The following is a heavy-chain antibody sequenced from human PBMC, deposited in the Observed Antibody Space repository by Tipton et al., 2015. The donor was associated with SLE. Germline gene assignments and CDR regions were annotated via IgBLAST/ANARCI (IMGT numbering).Heavy chain of an antibody. J-gene: IGHJ5*02. CDR1: GGSISSSSYY. V-gene: IGHV4-61*05. CDR3: ARGYSSGWYPDWFDP. CDR2: IYYSGST. Sequence: TLSLTCTVSGGSISSSSYYWGWIRQPPGKGLEWIGYIYYSGSTNYNPSLKSRVTISVDTSKNQFSLKLSSVTAADTAVYYCARGYSSGWYPDWFDPWGQGTLVTVSS. D-gene: IGHD6-19*01.